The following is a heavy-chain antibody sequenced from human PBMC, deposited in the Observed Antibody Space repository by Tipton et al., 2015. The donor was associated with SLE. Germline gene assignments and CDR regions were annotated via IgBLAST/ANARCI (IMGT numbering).Heavy chain of an antibody. J-gene: IGHJ6*02. CDR2: IWYDGSKE. D-gene: IGHD3-10*01. CDR1: GFFFSGYG. CDR3: AKDGFYGSAFASYYYYGMDV. Sequence: QLVQSGGGVVQPGRSLRLSCGASGFFFSGYGMHWVRQAPGKGLEWVAVIWYDGSKEYYGDSVKGRFTISRDNSRNTVYLQMSGLRTEDTAVYYCAKDGFYGSAFASYYYYGMDVWGQGTTVTVPS. V-gene: IGHV3-30*18.